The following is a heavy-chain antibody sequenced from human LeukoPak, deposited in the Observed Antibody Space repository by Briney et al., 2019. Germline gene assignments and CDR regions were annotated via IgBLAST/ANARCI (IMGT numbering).Heavy chain of an antibody. CDR1: GGSISTTSYH. J-gene: IGHJ4*02. CDR2: IYYRGST. CDR3: ARDSGDYFDY. V-gene: IGHV4-39*07. D-gene: IGHD3-10*01. Sequence: PSETLSLTCSVSGGSISTTSYHWGWIRQPPGKGLEWIASIYYRGSTYYNPSLKSRVIISVDTSKNQFSLKLSSVTAADTAVYYCARDSGDYFDYWGQGTLVTVSS.